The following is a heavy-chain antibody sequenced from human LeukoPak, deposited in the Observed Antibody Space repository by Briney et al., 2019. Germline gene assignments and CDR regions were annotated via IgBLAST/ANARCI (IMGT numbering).Heavy chain of an antibody. J-gene: IGHJ4*02. CDR2: IHYGGST. CDR3: ARYDSGGSHFDY. CDR1: GGSINTYY. Sequence: SETLSLTCTVSGGSINTYYWSWIRQPPGKGLEWIAYIHYGGSTHYNPSLKSRVTISVDTSKNQLSLKLSSVTAADTAVYYCARYDSGGSHFDYWGQGTLVTVSS. D-gene: IGHD3-22*01. V-gene: IGHV4-59*01.